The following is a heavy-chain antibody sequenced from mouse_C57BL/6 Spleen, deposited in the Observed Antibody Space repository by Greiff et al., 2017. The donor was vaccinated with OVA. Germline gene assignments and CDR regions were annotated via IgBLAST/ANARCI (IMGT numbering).Heavy chain of an antibody. CDR1: GFNIKDDY. CDR2: IDPENGDT. CDR3: TTDYYKFAD. V-gene: IGHV14-4*01. J-gene: IGHJ3*01. D-gene: IGHD1-1*01. Sequence: VQLQQSGAELVRPGASVKLSCTASGFNIKDDYMHWVKQRPEQGLEWIGWIDPENGDTEYASKFQGKATITADTSSNTAYLQLSSLTSEDTAVYYCTTDYYKFADWGQGTLVTVSA.